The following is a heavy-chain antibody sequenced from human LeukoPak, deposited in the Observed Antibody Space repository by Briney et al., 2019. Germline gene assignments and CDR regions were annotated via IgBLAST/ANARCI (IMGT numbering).Heavy chain of an antibody. Sequence: AAVKVSCKASGYTFTSYAMHWVRQAPGQRLEWMGWINAGNGNTKYSQKFQGRVTMTRDTSTSTVYMELSSLRSEDTAVYYCARDQNDAFDIWGQGTMVTVSS. CDR1: GYTFTSYA. V-gene: IGHV1-3*01. CDR2: INAGNGNT. CDR3: ARDQNDAFDI. J-gene: IGHJ3*02.